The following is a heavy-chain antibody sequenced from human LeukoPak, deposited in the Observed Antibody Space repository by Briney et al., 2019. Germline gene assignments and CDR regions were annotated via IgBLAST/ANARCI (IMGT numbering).Heavy chain of an antibody. V-gene: IGHV5-51*01. J-gene: IGHJ4*02. CDR1: GYSFTTYW. CDR2: IYPGDSDT. Sequence: GESLKISCKGSGYSFTTYWIAWVRQMPGKGLEWMGIIYPGDSDTRYSPSFQGQVTISADKSITTAYLQWSSLKASDTAIYYCARTMGTSTSSTLDYWGQGTLVTVS. D-gene: IGHD2-2*01. CDR3: ARTMGTSTSSTLDY.